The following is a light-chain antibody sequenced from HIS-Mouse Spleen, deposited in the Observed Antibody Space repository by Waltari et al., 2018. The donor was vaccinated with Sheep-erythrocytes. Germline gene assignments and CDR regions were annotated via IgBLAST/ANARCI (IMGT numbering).Light chain of an antibody. CDR3: SSYTSSSTWV. CDR1: SSDVGGYNY. Sequence: QSALTQPRSVSGSPGQSITISCTGTSSDVGGYNYVSWYQQHPGKAPKLMIYEVSNWPAGVSNRVSGSKSGNTASLTISGLQAEDEADYYCSSYTSSSTWVFGGGTKLTVL. CDR2: EVS. J-gene: IGLJ3*02. V-gene: IGLV2-14*01.